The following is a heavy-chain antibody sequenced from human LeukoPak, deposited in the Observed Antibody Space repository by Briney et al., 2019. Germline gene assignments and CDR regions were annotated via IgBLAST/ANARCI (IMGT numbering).Heavy chain of an antibody. CDR2: IDPSDSYT. Sequence: GESLKISCKGSGYSFTSYWISWVRQMPGKGLERMGRIDPSDSYTNYSPSFQGHVTISADKSISTAYLQWSSLRASDTAMYYCARLQVEMATAVDYWGQGTLVTVSS. CDR1: GYSFTSYW. CDR3: ARLQVEMATAVDY. D-gene: IGHD5-24*01. J-gene: IGHJ4*02. V-gene: IGHV5-10-1*01.